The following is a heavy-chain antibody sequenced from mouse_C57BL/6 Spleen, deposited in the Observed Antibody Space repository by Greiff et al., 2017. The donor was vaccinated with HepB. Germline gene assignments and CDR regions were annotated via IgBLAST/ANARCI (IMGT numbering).Heavy chain of an antibody. J-gene: IGHJ4*01. V-gene: IGHV14-4*01. CDR2: IDPENGDT. CDR1: GFNIKDDY. CDR3: ARRYYSNYDYAMDY. Sequence: VQLQQSGAELVRPGASVKLSCTASGFNIKDDYMHWVKQRPEQGLEWIGWIDPENGDTEYASKFQGKATITADTSSNTAYLQLSSLTSEDSAVYYCARRYYSNYDYAMDYWGQGTSVTVSS. D-gene: IGHD2-5*01.